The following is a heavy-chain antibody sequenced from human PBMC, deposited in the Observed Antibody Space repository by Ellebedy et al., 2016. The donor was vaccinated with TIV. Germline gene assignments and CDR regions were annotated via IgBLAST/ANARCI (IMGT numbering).Heavy chain of an antibody. J-gene: IGHJ6*02. CDR1: GYSFTSYW. V-gene: IGHV5-51*01. CDR3: ARQAGIQLWSSNYYGMDV. Sequence: PGGSLRLSCKGSGYSFTSYWIGWVRQMPGKGLEWMGIIYPGDSDTRYSPSFQGQVTISADKSISTAYLQWSSLKASDTAMYYCARQAGIQLWSSNYYGMDVWGQGTTVTVSS. D-gene: IGHD5-18*01. CDR2: IYPGDSDT.